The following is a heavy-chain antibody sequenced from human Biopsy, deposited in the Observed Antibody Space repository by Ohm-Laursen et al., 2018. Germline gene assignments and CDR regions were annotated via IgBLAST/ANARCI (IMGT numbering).Heavy chain of an antibody. Sequence: SETLSLTCIVSGDSIRNYYWSWIRQPPGKGLEWIGYIYYTGSTNYNPSLKSRVTISVDTSMNHLSLRLTFVTAADTAVYYCARHAPSYSGSYWRYFDLWGRGTLVTVSS. J-gene: IGHJ2*01. V-gene: IGHV4-59*08. CDR3: ARHAPSYSGSYWRYFDL. D-gene: IGHD1-26*01. CDR1: GDSIRNYY. CDR2: IYYTGST.